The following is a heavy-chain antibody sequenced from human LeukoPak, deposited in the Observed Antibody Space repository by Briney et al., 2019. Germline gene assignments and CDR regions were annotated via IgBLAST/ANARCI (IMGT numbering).Heavy chain of an antibody. V-gene: IGHV3-7*01. J-gene: IGHJ4*02. CDR3: ARDGGHSTDLDY. CDR1: GFTFSRHW. CDR2: IKQDGSER. Sequence: PGWSLRLSCATSGFTFSRHWMTWVRQAPGKGPEWVANIKQDGSERYYVHSVKGRFTISRDNAKNSLYLQMNSPRAEDTAVYYCARDGGHSTDLDYWGQGILVTVSS. D-gene: IGHD2-8*02.